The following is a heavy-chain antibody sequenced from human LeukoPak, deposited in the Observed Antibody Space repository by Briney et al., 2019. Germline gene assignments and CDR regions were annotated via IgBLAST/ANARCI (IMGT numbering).Heavy chain of an antibody. CDR3: VSTFRGDWPQPDH. D-gene: IGHD2/OR15-2a*01. CDR1: GFTFGDYA. Sequence: GGSLRLSCTASGFTFGDYAMSWVRQAPGKGLEWVGFIRSKAYGGTTEYAASVKGRFTISRDDSKSIAYLQMNSLKTEDTAVYYCVSTFRGDWPQPDHWGQGTLVTVSS. J-gene: IGHJ5*02. CDR2: IRSKAYGGTT. V-gene: IGHV3-49*04.